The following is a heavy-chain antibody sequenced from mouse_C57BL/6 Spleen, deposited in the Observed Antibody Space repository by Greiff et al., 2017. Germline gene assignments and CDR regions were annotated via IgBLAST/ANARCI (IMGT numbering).Heavy chain of an antibody. J-gene: IGHJ4*01. CDR1: GYAFSSYW. V-gene: IGHV1-80*01. Sequence: QVQLKESGAELVKPGASVKISCKASGYAFSSYWMNWVKQRPGKGLEWIGQIYPGDGDTNYNGKFKGKATLTADKSSSTAYMQLSSLTSEDSAGYFCASTMIHYYAMDYWGQGTSVTVSS. CDR2: IYPGDGDT. D-gene: IGHD2-4*01. CDR3: ASTMIHYYAMDY.